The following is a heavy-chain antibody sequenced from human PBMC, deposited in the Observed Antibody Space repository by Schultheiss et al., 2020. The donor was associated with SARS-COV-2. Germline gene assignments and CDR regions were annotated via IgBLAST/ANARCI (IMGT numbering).Heavy chain of an antibody. CDR2: INPNSGGT. Sequence: ASVKVSCKASGYTFTGYYMHWVRQAPGQGLEWMGWINPNSGGTNYAQKFQGRVTMTRDTSISTAYMELSRLRSDDTAVYYCARGEYYDILTGYGGNWFDPWGQGTLVNVSS. CDR3: ARGEYYDILTGYGGNWFDP. CDR1: GYTFTGYY. V-gene: IGHV1-2*02. J-gene: IGHJ5*02. D-gene: IGHD3-9*01.